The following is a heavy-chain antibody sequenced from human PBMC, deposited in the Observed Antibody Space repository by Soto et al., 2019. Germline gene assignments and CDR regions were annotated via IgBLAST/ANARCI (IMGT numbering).Heavy chain of an antibody. CDR2: IYYSGST. CDR1: GGSISSSSYY. Sequence: SETLSLTCTVSGGSISSSSYYWGWIRQPPGKGLEWIGSIYYSGSTYYNASLKSRVTISVDTSKNQFSLKLSSVTAADTAVYYCARHGPLDDFWSGYFFDYWGQGTLVTVSS. J-gene: IGHJ4*02. CDR3: ARHGPLDDFWSGYFFDY. V-gene: IGHV4-39*01. D-gene: IGHD3-3*01.